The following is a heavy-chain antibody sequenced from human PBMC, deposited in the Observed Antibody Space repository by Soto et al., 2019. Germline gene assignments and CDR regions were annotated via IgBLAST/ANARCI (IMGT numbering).Heavy chain of an antibody. V-gene: IGHV3-23*01. J-gene: IGHJ4*02. D-gene: IGHD2-15*01. Sequence: EVQLLESGGGLVQPGGSLRLSCAASGFTFSSYAMSWVRQAPGKGLEWVSAISGSGGSTYYADSVKGRFTISRDNSKNTLYLQINSLRAEDTAVYYCAKGIYCSGGSCYSPGTYYFDYWGQGTLVTVSS. CDR1: GFTFSSYA. CDR3: AKGIYCSGGSCYSPGTYYFDY. CDR2: ISGSGGST.